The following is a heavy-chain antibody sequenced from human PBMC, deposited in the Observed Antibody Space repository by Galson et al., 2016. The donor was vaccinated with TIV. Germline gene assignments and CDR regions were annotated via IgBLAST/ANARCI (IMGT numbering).Heavy chain of an antibody. D-gene: IGHD1-1*01. Sequence: SVKVSCKASGYTFTNYAMHWVRQAPGQRLEWMGYFNAGNGDTTYSQKFQGRVTITSETSATTAAMELSRLTSTHTAVPSCWNPPLCARDCVQSGHWCQGKVTITRDTSATPAYMELSSLTSADTAVYYCARPPYCGGDCFKYVYWGQGTLVTVSS. CDR3: WNPPLCARDCVQSGHWCQGKVTITRDTSATPAYMELSSLTSADTAVYYCARPPYCGGDCFKYVY. J-gene: IGHJ4*02. V-gene: IGHV1-3*01. CDR1: GYTFTNYA. CDR2: FNAGNGDT.